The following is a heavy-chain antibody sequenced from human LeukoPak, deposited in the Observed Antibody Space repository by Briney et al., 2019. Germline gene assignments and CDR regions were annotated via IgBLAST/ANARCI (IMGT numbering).Heavy chain of an antibody. J-gene: IGHJ4*02. D-gene: IGHD6-19*01. V-gene: IGHV3-23*01. CDR1: GFTFTDYA. CDR3: AKARTPYNSGFDY. CDR2: ISASGSTT. Sequence: PGGSLRLSCAASGFTFTDYAMGWVRQAPGQGLERASTISASGSTTYYADSVRGRFTISRDNSKNTLSLQMSSLRAEDTAVYYCAKARTPYNSGFDYWGQGTLVAVSS.